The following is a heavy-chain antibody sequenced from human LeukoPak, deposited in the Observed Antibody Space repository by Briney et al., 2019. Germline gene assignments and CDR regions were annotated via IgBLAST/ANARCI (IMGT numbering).Heavy chain of an antibody. V-gene: IGHV4-30-4*08. CDR1: GASINSGDYY. CDR3: ASKYCTSTSCYETFDR. CDR2: IYFSGYT. Sequence: PSQTLSLTCTVSGASINSGDYYWTWLRQPPGKGLEWIGYIYFSGYTYYNPSLKSRSLMSLDTSKNQFSLEVRSVTAADTAVYYCASKYCTSTSCYETFDRWGQGTLVTVSS. J-gene: IGHJ4*02. D-gene: IGHD2-2*01.